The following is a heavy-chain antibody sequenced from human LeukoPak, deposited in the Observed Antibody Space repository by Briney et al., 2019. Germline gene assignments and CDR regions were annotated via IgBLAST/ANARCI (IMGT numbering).Heavy chain of an antibody. CDR3: ARLYYDSSGESTFDY. V-gene: IGHV4-38-2*01. D-gene: IGHD3-22*01. J-gene: IGHJ4*02. Sequence: SETLSLTCAVSGYSISSGYYWGWIRQPPGKGLEWIGSIYHSGSTYYNPSLKSRVTISVDTSKNQFSLKLSSVTAADTAVYYRARLYYDSSGESTFDYWGQGTLVTVSS. CDR1: GYSISSGYY. CDR2: IYHSGST.